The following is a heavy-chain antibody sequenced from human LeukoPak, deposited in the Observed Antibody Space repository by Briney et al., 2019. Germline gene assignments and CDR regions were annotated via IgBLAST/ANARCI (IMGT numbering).Heavy chain of an antibody. V-gene: IGHV1-8*01. J-gene: IGHJ4*02. D-gene: IGHD5-18*01. CDR3: ARRLTAMGDFDY. CDR2: MNPNSGNT. Sequence: ASVKVSCKASGYTFTSYDINWVRQATGQGLEWMGWMNPNSGNTGYAQKLQGRVTMTTDTSTSTAYMELRSLRSDDTAVYYCARRLTAMGDFDYWGQGTLVTVSS. CDR1: GYTFTSYD.